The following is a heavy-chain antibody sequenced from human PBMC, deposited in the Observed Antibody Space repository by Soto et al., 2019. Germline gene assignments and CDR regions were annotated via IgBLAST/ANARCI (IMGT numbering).Heavy chain of an antibody. CDR2: IKPAGSEK. J-gene: IGHJ4*02. Sequence: EVQLVESWGGLVQPGGSLRLSCAASGFTFSSYCMSWVRQAPGKGLEWVANIKPAGSEKDYVDSVKGRFTISRDNAKNSLSLQMNSLRAEDTAVYYCARVLTGAFDYWGQGTLVTVSS. CDR3: ARVLTGAFDY. D-gene: IGHD3-9*01. CDR1: GFTFSSYC. V-gene: IGHV3-7*01.